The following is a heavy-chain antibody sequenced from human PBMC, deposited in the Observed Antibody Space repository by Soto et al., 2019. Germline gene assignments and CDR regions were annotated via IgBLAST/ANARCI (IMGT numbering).Heavy chain of an antibody. Sequence: PGESLKISCEVSGYTFTTYWISCVRQKPWTGLEWMVRIDPSDSYTIYRPSFEGHITISADRSSNTAYLQWTSLKASDTATYYCVRETVERIMGHYFDFWGQGTRVTVSS. V-gene: IGHV5-10-1*01. CDR1: GYTFTTYW. J-gene: IGHJ4*02. CDR3: VRETVERIMGHYFDF. D-gene: IGHD6-19*01. CDR2: IDPSDSYT.